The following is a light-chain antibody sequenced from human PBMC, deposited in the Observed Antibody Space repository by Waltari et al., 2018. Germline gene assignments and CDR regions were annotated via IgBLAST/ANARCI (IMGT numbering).Light chain of an antibody. CDR2: GAS. CDR1: QSVGRT. J-gene: IGKJ1*01. V-gene: IGKV3-20*01. Sequence: ELVLTQSPGTLSLSPGERATLSCRASQSVGRTLAWYQQKTGQAPRLLMYGASRRATGTPDRFSGSGSGTDFSLTISRLEPEDFAVYYCQHYVRLPATFGQGTKVEIK. CDR3: QHYVRLPAT.